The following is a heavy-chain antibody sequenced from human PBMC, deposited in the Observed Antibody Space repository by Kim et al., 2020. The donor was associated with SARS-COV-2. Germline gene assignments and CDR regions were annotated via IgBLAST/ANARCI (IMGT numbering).Heavy chain of an antibody. J-gene: IGHJ4*02. D-gene: IGHD3-10*01. Sequence: SETLSLTCTVSGGSISSSSYYWGWIRQPPGKGLEWIGSIYYSGSTYYNPSLKSRVTISVDTSNNQFSLKLSSVTAADTAVYYCARRGMARWFGELYDYWGQGTLVTVSS. V-gene: IGHV4-39*01. CDR2: IYYSGST. CDR1: GGSISSSSYY. CDR3: ARRGMARWFGELYDY.